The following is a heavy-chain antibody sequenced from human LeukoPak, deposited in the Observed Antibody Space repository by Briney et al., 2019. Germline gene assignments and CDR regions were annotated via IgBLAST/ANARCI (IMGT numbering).Heavy chain of an antibody. CDR1: RFTFSDYF. CDR3: AELGITMIGGV. J-gene: IGHJ6*04. CDR2: ISSSGGTI. Sequence: PGGSLRLSCAAFRFTFSDYFMTWIRQAPGKGLEWVSYISSSGGTIYYADSVKGRFTISRDNAKNSLYLQMNSLRAEDTAVYYCAELGITMIGGVWGKGTTVTISS. V-gene: IGHV3-11*04. D-gene: IGHD3-10*02.